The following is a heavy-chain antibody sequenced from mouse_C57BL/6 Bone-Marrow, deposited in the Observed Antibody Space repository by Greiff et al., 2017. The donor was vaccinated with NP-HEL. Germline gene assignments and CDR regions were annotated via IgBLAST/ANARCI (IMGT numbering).Heavy chain of an antibody. D-gene: IGHD1-3*01. J-gene: IGHJ3*01. CDR3: AREGVYVAWFAY. V-gene: IGHV1-50*01. Sequence: QVQLQQPGAELVKPGASVKLSCKASGYTFTSYWMQWVKQRPGQGLEWIGEIDPSDSYTNYNQKFKGKATLTVDTSSSTAYMQLSSLTSEDSAVYYCAREGVYVAWFAYWGQGTLVTASA. CDR1: GYTFTSYW. CDR2: IDPSDSYT.